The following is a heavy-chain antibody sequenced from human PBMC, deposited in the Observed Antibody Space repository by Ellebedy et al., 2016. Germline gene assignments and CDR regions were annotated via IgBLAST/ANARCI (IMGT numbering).Heavy chain of an antibody. Sequence: GESLKISXGASGLSFNTFFMGWVRQAPGKGLEWVSIISAGGDNTQFADSVKGRFTVSRDNSRNTVYLQMNDLRVEDTALYYCRHGHYADYWGQGTLVTVSS. CDR3: RHGHYADY. D-gene: IGHD3/OR15-3a*01. CDR1: GLSFNTFF. J-gene: IGHJ4*02. CDR2: ISAGGDNT. V-gene: IGHV3-23*01.